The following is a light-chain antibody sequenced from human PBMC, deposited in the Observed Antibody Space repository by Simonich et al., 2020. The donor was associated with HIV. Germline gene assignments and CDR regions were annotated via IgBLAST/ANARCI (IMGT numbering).Light chain of an antibody. CDR1: QSVLYSSNNNKY. V-gene: IGKV4-1*01. J-gene: IGKJ3*01. CDR3: QQYYSTPFT. CDR2: WAY. Sequence: DIVMTQSPDSLAVSLGERATINCKSSQSVLYSSNNNKYLAWYQQKPGQPPKLLIYWAYTRESGVPERFSGSGSGTDFTLTISSLQAEDVAVYYCQQYYSTPFTFGPGTKVDFK.